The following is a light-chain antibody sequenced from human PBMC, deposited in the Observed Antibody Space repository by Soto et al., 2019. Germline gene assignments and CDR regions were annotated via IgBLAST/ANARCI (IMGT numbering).Light chain of an antibody. CDR3: QQYDKWPTGT. CDR1: QSVSRD. J-gene: IGKJ1*01. V-gene: IGKV3-15*01. Sequence: DIVLTQSPATLSESPGERATLSCRARQSVSRDLAWYQKKPGQAPRLLIYGASTRAPSIPARFSGSGSGRDFTLTISSLQSADFAVYYCQQYDKWPTGTFGQGTKVENK. CDR2: GAS.